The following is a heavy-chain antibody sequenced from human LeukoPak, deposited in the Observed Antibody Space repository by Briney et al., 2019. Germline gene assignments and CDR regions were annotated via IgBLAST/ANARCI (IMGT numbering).Heavy chain of an antibody. D-gene: IGHD3-3*01. CDR2: IQYDGSNK. Sequence: GGSLRLSCAASGFTFSSYGMHWVRQAPGKGLEWVAFIQYDGSNKFYADSVKGRFTISRDNSKNTLYLQMNSLRAEDTAVYYCARDRRDDFWSGHYFDYWGQGTLVTVSS. V-gene: IGHV3-30*02. CDR3: ARDRRDDFWSGHYFDY. J-gene: IGHJ4*02. CDR1: GFTFSSYG.